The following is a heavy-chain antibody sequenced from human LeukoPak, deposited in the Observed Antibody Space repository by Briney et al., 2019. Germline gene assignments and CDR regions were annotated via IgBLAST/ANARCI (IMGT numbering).Heavy chain of an antibody. CDR3: TTYGSGRKFDY. CDR2: IESKTDGGTT. CDR1: GFPFHDYA. Sequence: GGPLRLSCAASGFPFHDYAVHWVRQPPGKGLEWVGRIESKTDGGTTDYAAPVKGRFTISRDDSTNTLYLQMNSLKSEDTAVYYCTTYGSGRKFDYWGQGILVTVSS. D-gene: IGHD3-10*01. J-gene: IGHJ4*02. V-gene: IGHV3-15*04.